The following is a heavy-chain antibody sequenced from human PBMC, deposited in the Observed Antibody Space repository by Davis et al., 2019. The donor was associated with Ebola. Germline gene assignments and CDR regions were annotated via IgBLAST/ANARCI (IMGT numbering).Heavy chain of an antibody. Sequence: GESLKIPCAASGFTFSSYAMHWVRQAPGKGLEWVAFISYDGSDQFYADSVKGRFNISRDNSKDTLYLQMNSLKTDDTAVYYCTRESGRGSASSTDYWGQGTLVTVSS. CDR1: GFTFSSYA. J-gene: IGHJ4*02. V-gene: IGHV3-30-3*01. CDR2: ISYDGSDQ. D-gene: IGHD2-2*01. CDR3: TRESGRGSASSTDY.